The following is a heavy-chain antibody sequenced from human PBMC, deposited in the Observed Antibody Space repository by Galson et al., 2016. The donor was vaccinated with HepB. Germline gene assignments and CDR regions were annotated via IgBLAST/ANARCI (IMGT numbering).Heavy chain of an antibody. D-gene: IGHD3-10*01. V-gene: IGHV3-7*03. J-gene: IGHJ4*02. Sequence: SLRLSCAGSGFIFSSYWMSWVRQAPGKGLEWVANIKQEGSEKFYVDSLKGRLTISRDNAKNSLFLQMNSLRADDPAVYYCARGRLTMVRGLNGYYFDLWGQGTLVTVSS. CDR1: GFIFSSYW. CDR2: IKQEGSEK. CDR3: ARGRLTMVRGLNGYYFDL.